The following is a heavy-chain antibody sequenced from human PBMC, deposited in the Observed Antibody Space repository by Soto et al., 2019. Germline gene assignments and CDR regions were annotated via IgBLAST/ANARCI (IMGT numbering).Heavy chain of an antibody. Sequence: GGSLRLSCAASGFTFSGSAMHWVRQASGKGLEWVGRIRSKANSYATAYAASVKGRFTISRDDSKNTAYLQMNSLKTEDTAVYYCTRSYGDYPFDYWGQGTLVTVSS. J-gene: IGHJ4*02. CDR2: IRSKANSYAT. V-gene: IGHV3-73*01. CDR1: GFTFSGSA. CDR3: TRSYGDYPFDY. D-gene: IGHD4-17*01.